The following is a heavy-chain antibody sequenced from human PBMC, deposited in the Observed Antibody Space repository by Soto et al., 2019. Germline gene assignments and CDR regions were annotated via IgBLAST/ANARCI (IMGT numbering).Heavy chain of an antibody. CDR2: LIPIFGTA. D-gene: IGHD2-21*02. J-gene: IGHJ4*02. CDR3: ARGRVPLGGGDWAGDY. CDR1: GGTFSSYA. V-gene: IGHV1-69*01. Sequence: QVQLVQSGVEVQKPGSSVKVSCKASGGTFSSYAISWVRQAPGQGLEWMGGLIPIFGTANYAQKFQGRVTITADESTSKAYMELRRLRSEDTAVYYCARGRVPLGGGDWAGDYWGQGPLVTVSS.